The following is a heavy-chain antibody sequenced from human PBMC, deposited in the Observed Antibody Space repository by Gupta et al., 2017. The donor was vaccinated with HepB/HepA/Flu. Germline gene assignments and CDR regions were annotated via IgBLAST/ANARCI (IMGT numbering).Heavy chain of an antibody. CDR3: ARQGYSSGGFDY. CDR2: IYYSGST. CDR1: GGSISRSSYY. J-gene: IGHJ4*02. D-gene: IGHD6-19*01. Sequence: QLQLQESVPGLVKPSETLSLTCTVSGGSISRSSYYWGWIRQPPGKGLEWIGSIYYSGSTYYNPSLKSRVTISVDTSKNQFSLKLSSVTAADTAVYYCARQGYSSGGFDYWGQGTLVTVSS. V-gene: IGHV4-39*01.